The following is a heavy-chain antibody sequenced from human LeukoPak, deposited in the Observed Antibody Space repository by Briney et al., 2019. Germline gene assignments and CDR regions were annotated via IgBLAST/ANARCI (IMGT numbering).Heavy chain of an antibody. D-gene: IGHD3-3*01. Sequence: SVTVSCKASGGTFSTYVISWVRQAPGQGLEWVGGIIPMFGSANYAQSLQGRVTITTDDSTSTAYMELSSLRSEDTAVYYCVRINYDVLSVHKSPYYMDVWGKGTTVTVSS. V-gene: IGHV1-69*05. CDR3: VRINYDVLSVHKSPYYMDV. J-gene: IGHJ6*03. CDR2: IIPMFGSA. CDR1: GGTFSTYV.